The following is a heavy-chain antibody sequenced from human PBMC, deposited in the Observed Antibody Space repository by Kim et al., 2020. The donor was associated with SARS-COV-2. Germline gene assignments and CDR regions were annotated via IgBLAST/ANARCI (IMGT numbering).Heavy chain of an antibody. D-gene: IGHD3-16*01. Sequence: NYARRLQGRVTLTTDATTATVYMDMRRLTSDDTAVYYCARGGTLGQNGLDVWGQGTTITVSS. J-gene: IGHJ6*02. CDR3: ARGGTLGQNGLDV. V-gene: IGHV1-18*01.